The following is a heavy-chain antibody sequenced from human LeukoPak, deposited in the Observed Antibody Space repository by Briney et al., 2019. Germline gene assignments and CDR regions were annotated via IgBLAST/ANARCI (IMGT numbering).Heavy chain of an antibody. V-gene: IGHV1-69*05. J-gene: IGHJ5*02. Sequence: SVKVSCKASGGTFSSYAISWVRQARGQGVEWMGGIIPIFGTANYAQKFQGRVTTTTDESTTTAYMELSSLRSEDTAVYYCARDKDCSSTSCSGMFDPWGQGTLVTVSS. CDR3: ARDKDCSSTSCSGMFDP. D-gene: IGHD2-2*01. CDR1: GGTFSSYA. CDR2: IIPIFGTA.